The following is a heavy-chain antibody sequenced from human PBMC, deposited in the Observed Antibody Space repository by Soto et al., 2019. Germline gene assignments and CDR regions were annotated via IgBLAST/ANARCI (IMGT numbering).Heavy chain of an antibody. J-gene: IGHJ4*01. CDR2: IYYSGIT. D-gene: IGHD7-27*01. Sequence: SSSXSLTGTFGVCCIVIGGYYLSWMRQHPGNVLEWIGYIYYSGITYYNPSLKSLFTISVETSKNQFSMKLSSVTAADTPVPYCARWGRATAAYYLEYWGPRTLV. CDR3: ARWGRATAAYYLEY. CDR1: VCCIVIGGYY. V-gene: IGHV4-31*01.